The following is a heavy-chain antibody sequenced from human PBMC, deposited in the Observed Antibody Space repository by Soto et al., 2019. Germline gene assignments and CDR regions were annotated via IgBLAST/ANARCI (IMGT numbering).Heavy chain of an antibody. D-gene: IGHD1-26*01. CDR3: AKNSGNWFDP. CDR2: ISYDGSNK. Sequence: GGSLRLSCAASGFTFSSYGMHWARQAPGKGLEWVAVISYDGSNKYYADSVKGRFTISRDNSKNTLYLQMNSLRAEDTAVYYCAKNSGNWFDPWGQGTLVTVS. J-gene: IGHJ5*02. CDR1: GFTFSSYG. V-gene: IGHV3-30*18.